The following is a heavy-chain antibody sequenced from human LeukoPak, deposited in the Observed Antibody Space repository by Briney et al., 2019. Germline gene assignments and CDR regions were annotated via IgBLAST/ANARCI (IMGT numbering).Heavy chain of an antibody. J-gene: IGHJ4*02. CDR3: ARGAYDSSGYSSYFDY. V-gene: IGHV4-4*07. CDR2: IYTSGST. Sequence: SETLSLTCIVSGGSISTYYWTWIRQPAGKGLEWIGRIYTSGSTNYNPSLKSRVTMSVDTSKNQFSLKLSSVTAADKAVYYCARGAYDSSGYSSYFDYWGQGTLVTVSS. D-gene: IGHD3-22*01. CDR1: GGSISTYY.